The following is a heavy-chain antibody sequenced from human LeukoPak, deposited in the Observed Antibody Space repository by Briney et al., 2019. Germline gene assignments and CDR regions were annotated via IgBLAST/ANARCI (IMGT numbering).Heavy chain of an antibody. CDR3: ARDFYYDSPNWFDP. Sequence: ASVKVSCKASGGTFSSYAISWVRQAPGQGLEWMGWISAYNGNTNYAQKLQGRVTMTTDTSTSTAYMELRSLRSDDTAVYYCARDFYYDSPNWFDPWGQGTLVTVSS. J-gene: IGHJ5*02. CDR2: ISAYNGNT. CDR1: GGTFSSYA. D-gene: IGHD3-22*01. V-gene: IGHV1-18*01.